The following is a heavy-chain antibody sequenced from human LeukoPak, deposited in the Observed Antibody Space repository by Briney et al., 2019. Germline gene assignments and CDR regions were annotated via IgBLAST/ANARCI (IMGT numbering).Heavy chain of an antibody. CDR1: GGSISSGSYY. V-gene: IGHV4-61*02. D-gene: IGHD3-3*01. Sequence: SETLSLTCTVSGGSISSGSYYWSWIRQPAGKGLEWIGRIYTSGSTNYNPSLKSRVTISVDTSKNQFSLKLSSVTAADTAVYYCARESPEWSYYYYYMDVWGKGTTVTVSS. CDR2: IYTSGST. CDR3: ARESPEWSYYYYYMDV. J-gene: IGHJ6*03.